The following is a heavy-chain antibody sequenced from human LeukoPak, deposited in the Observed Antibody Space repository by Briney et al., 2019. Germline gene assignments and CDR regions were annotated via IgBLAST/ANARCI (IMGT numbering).Heavy chain of an antibody. Sequence: HPGGSLRFSCAASGFTFSSWWMSWVRQAPGKGLEWVAHIKKDESESYYVDSMKGRLTISRDNAKNSLYLQMNSLRAEDTAVYYCARGHYGLDVWGQGTTVTVSS. CDR2: IKKDESES. V-gene: IGHV3-7*01. CDR1: GFTFSSWW. J-gene: IGHJ6*02. CDR3: ARGHYGLDV.